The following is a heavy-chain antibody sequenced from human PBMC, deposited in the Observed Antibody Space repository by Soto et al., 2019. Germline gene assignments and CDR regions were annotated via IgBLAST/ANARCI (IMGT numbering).Heavy chain of an antibody. CDR2: IWYDGSNK. CDR3: AIEAQKGYYGSGSYTPFDY. Sequence: QVQLVESGGGVVQPGRSLRLSCAASGFTFSSYGMHWVRQAPGKGLEWVAVIWYDGSNKYYADSVKGRFTISRDNSKNTLYLQMNSLRAEDTAVYYCAIEAQKGYYGSGSYTPFDYWGQGTLVTVSS. V-gene: IGHV3-33*01. D-gene: IGHD3-10*01. CDR1: GFTFSSYG. J-gene: IGHJ4*02.